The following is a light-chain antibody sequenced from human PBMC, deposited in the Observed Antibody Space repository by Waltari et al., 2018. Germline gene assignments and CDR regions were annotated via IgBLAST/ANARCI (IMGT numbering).Light chain of an antibody. J-gene: IGLJ2*01. CDR3: QSYDPSLSVV. CDR1: GSNIGAGYD. V-gene: IGLV1-40*01. CDR2: GVN. Sequence: QSVLTPPPSVSGAPGQTVTISCTGSGSNIGAGYDVPWYQQRPGEAPKLLIYGVNTRPLGVPDRFSGSQSGTSASLAIRGLQAEDEADYYCQSYDPSLSVVFGGGTKLTVV.